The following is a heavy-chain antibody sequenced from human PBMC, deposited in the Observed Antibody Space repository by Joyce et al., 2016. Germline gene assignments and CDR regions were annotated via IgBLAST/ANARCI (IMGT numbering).Heavy chain of an antibody. CDR1: GFTFSSLW. CDR3: ATAVRGYSFDY. J-gene: IGHJ4*02. V-gene: IGHV3-7*03. CDR2: IVQDGSEE. D-gene: IGHD3-10*01. Sequence: EVQLVESGGGLVQPGGSLRLSCAASGFTFSSLWMSWVRQSPGKGLERVAHIVQDGSEEYYVDSVKVRFSISRDNAKNSLSLQMNSLRAEYTAVYYCATAVRGYSFDYWGQGTLVTVSS.